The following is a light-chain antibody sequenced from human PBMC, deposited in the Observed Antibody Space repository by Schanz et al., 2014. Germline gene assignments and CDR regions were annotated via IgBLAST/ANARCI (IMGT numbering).Light chain of an antibody. V-gene: IGLV2-8*01. J-gene: IGLJ2*01. CDR2: KVT. CDR3: CSYAGRSLI. Sequence: QSALTQPPSASGSPGQSVTISCTGTSSDVGGYNFVSWYQQIPGKAPKLMIYKVTQRPSGVPDRFSGSKSGNTASLTVSGLQADDEADYYCCSYAGRSLIFGGGTKLTAL. CDR1: SSDVGGYNF.